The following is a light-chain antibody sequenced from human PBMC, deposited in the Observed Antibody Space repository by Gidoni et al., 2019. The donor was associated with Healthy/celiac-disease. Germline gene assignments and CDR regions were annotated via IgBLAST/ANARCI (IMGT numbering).Light chain of an antibody. J-gene: IGKJ1*01. CDR1: QSVLYSSNNKNY. CDR2: WAT. CDR3: QQYYSTPPT. V-gene: IGKV4-1*01. Sequence: DIVMTQSPDSLAVSLGERATINCKSSQSVLYSSNNKNYLAWYQQKPGQPPKLLIYWATTRESGVPDRFSGSGSGTDFTLTISSLQAEYVAVYYCQQYYSTPPTFXXXTKVEIK.